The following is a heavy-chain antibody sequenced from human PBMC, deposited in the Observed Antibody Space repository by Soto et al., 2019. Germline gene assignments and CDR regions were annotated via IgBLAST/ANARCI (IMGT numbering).Heavy chain of an antibody. CDR3: AKDRIDPRTDCSSTSCVGWFDP. V-gene: IGHV3-23*01. D-gene: IGHD2-2*01. CDR1: GFTLRNYA. CDR2: IGGGGDST. J-gene: IGHJ5*02. Sequence: DVQLLESGGGLVQPGGSLRLSCAASGFTLRNYAMAWVRQAPGKGLEWVSTIGGGGDSTYYADSVKGRFTISRDNSKNTLYLQMNSLRAEDTAVYYCAKDRIDPRTDCSSTSCVGWFDPWGQGTRVTVSA.